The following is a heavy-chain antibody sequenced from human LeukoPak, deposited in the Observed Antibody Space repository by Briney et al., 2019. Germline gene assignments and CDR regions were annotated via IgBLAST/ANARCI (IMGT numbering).Heavy chain of an antibody. V-gene: IGHV1-18*01. CDR1: GYTFTSYG. J-gene: IGHJ4*02. CDR3: ARVSPQQLFFDY. D-gene: IGHD6-13*01. Sequence: ASVTVSCKASGYTFTSYGISWVRQAPGQGLEWMGWISAYNGNTNYAQKLQGRVTMTTDTSTSTAYMELRSLRSDDTAVYYCARVSPQQLFFDYWGQGTLVTVSS. CDR2: ISAYNGNT.